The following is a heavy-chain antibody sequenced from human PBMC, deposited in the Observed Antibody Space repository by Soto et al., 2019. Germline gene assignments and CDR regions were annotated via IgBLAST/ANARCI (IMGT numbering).Heavy chain of an antibody. V-gene: IGHV1-69*01. CDR2: IIPIFGTA. J-gene: IGHJ6*02. CDR3: AREEDGYGVGGGMDV. D-gene: IGHD5-12*01. Sequence: QVQLVQSGAEVKKPGSSVKVSCKASGGTFSSYAISWVRQAPGQGLEWMGGIIPIFGTANYAQKFQGRVTITADESQSPAYMELSSLRSEDTAVYYWAREEDGYGVGGGMDVWGQGTTVTVSS. CDR1: GGTFSSYA.